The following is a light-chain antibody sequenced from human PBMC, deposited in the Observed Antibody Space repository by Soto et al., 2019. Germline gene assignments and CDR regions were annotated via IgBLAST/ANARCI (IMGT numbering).Light chain of an antibody. Sequence: QSALTQPASVSGSPGQSITISCTGTSSDVGGYNYVSWYQQHPGKAPKLRIYEVTNRPSGVSNRFSGSKSGNTASLTISGLQAEDEADYYCISYTISSTVVFGGGTKLTVL. V-gene: IGLV2-14*01. J-gene: IGLJ2*01. CDR3: ISYTISSTVV. CDR2: EVT. CDR1: SSDVGGYNY.